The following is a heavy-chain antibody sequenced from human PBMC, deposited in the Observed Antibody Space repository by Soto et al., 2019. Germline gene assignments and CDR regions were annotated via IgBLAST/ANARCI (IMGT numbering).Heavy chain of an antibody. V-gene: IGHV3-30*18. CDR3: AKAEVTVVTPYYFDY. D-gene: IGHD2-21*02. Sequence: QVQLVESGGGVVQPGRSLRLSCAASGFTFSSCAMHWVRQAPGKGLEWVAVISYDGSNKYYADSVKGRFNISRDNSKNTLYLQMNSLRAEDTAVYYCAKAEVTVVTPYYFDYWGQGTLVTVSS. CDR2: ISYDGSNK. J-gene: IGHJ4*02. CDR1: GFTFSSCA.